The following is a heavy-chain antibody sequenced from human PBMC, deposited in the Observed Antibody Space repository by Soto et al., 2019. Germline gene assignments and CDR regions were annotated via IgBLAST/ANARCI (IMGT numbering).Heavy chain of an antibody. J-gene: IGHJ4*02. V-gene: IGHV3-21*01. Sequence: LRLSCAASGFIFSTYSMNWVRQAPGKGLEWVSIISVSSNYIYYADSVKGRFTISRDNAKNSVYLQMNSLRAEDSAVYFCAREVAGYTSGWYYFDYWGQGALVTVSS. CDR1: GFIFSTYS. D-gene: IGHD6-19*01. CDR3: AREVAGYTSGWYYFDY. CDR2: ISVSSNYI.